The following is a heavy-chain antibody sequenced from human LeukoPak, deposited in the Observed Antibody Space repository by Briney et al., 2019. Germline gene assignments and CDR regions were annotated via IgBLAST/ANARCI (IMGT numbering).Heavy chain of an antibody. J-gene: IGHJ4*02. CDR3: VTYYFDSSGPKKNY. Sequence: SETLSLTCTVSGGSIRSSYYYWGWIRQPPGKGLEWIGEINHSGSTNYNPSLKSRVTISVDTSKKQFSLKLSSVTAADTAVYYCVTYYFDSSGPKKNYWGQGTLVTVSS. D-gene: IGHD3-22*01. V-gene: IGHV4-39*07. CDR2: INHSGST. CDR1: GGSIRSSYYY.